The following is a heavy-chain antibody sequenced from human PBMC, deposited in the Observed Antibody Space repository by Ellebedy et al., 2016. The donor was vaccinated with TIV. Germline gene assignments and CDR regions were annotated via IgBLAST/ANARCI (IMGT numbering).Heavy chain of an antibody. V-gene: IGHV4-39*07. CDR1: GGSISSSSYY. J-gene: IGHJ3*02. CDR3: ARDAYCSGGSCYSGVNAFDI. CDR2: IYYSGST. Sequence: SETLSLTXTVSGGSISSSSYYWGWIRQPPGKGLEWIGSIYYSGSTYYNPSLKSRVTISVDTSKNQFSLKLSSVTAADTAVYYCARDAYCSGGSCYSGVNAFDIWGQGTMVTVSS. D-gene: IGHD2-15*01.